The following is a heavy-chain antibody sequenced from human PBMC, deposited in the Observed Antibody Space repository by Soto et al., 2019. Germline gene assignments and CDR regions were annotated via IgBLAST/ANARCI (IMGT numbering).Heavy chain of an antibody. Sequence: QVQLQESGPGLVKPSQTLSLTCTVSGGSISSGGYYWSWIRQHPGKGLEWIGYIYYSGSTYYNPSLQIRVTIAVDTSKNQFSLKLSSVTAADTAVYYCARAGYCSGGSCYSLYDFDSWGQGTLVTVSS. V-gene: IGHV4-31*03. J-gene: IGHJ4*02. CDR1: GGSISSGGYY. CDR3: ARAGYCSGGSCYSLYDFDS. CDR2: IYYSGST. D-gene: IGHD2-15*01.